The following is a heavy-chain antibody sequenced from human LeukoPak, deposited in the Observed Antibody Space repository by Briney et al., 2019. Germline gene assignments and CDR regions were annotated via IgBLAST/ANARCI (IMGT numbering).Heavy chain of an antibody. CDR1: GGSTSSYY. V-gene: IGHV4-59*01. D-gene: IGHD1-26*01. J-gene: IGHJ4*02. CDR3: ARSRWERGGLFDN. Sequence: SETLSLTCTISGGSTSSYYWSWIRQPPGKGLEWIGYIPYSGNTNYNPSLKSRVTISVDTSKNQFSLKLNSVTAADTAVYYCARSRWERGGLFDNWGQGTLVTVSS. CDR2: IPYSGNT.